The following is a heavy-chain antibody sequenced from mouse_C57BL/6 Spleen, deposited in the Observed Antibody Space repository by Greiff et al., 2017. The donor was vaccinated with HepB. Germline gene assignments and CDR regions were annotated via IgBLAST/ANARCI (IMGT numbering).Heavy chain of an antibody. J-gene: IGHJ2*01. CDR2: INPNNGGT. CDR1: GYTFTDYN. D-gene: IGHD4-1*01. V-gene: IGHV1-22*01. Sequence: VQLKESGPELVKPGASVKMSCKASGYTFTDYNMHWVKQSHGKSLEWIGYINPNNGGTSYNQKFKGKATLTVNKSSSTAYMELRSLTSEDSAVYYCARGWDPYYFDYWGQGTTLTVSS. CDR3: ARGWDPYYFDY.